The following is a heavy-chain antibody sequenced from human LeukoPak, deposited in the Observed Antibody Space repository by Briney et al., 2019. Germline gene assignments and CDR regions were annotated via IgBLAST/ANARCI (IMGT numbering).Heavy chain of an antibody. J-gene: IGHJ4*02. D-gene: IGHD6-6*01. V-gene: IGHV3-15*01. CDR2: IKPKADGGTT. Sequence: PGGSLRLSCAASGFSFHYALMTWVRQAPGKGLEWVGRIKPKADGGTTYYAAPVKGRFTISRDDSKNTFFVQMNNLKVEDTAVYYCSTGSTVFDSWGQGTLVTVSS. CDR3: STGSTVFDS. CDR1: GFSFHYAL.